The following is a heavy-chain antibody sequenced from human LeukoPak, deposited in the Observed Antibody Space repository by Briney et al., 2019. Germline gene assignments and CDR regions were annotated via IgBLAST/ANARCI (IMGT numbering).Heavy chain of an antibody. J-gene: IGHJ4*02. CDR1: GYTLTELS. Sequence: ASVKVSCKVSGYTLTELSMHWVRQAPGKGLEWMGGFDPEDGETIYAQKFQGRVTMTEDTSTDTAYMELSSLRSEDTAVYYCATDLYYGSGSYYSLDYWGQATLVTVSS. CDR3: ATDLYYGSGSYYSLDY. D-gene: IGHD3-10*01. V-gene: IGHV1-24*01. CDR2: FDPEDGET.